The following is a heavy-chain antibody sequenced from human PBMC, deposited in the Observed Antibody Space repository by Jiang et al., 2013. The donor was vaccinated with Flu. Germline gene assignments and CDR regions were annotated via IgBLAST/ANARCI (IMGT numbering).Heavy chain of an antibody. CDR2: TYYRSKWYN. V-gene: IGHV6-1*01. D-gene: IGHD2-2*01. J-gene: IGHJ6*03. Sequence: QTLSLTCAISGDSVSSNSAAWNWIRQSPSRGLEWLGRTYYRSKWYNDYAVSVKSRITINPDTSKNQFSLQLNSVTPEDTAVYYCARGGVVVVPDYYYMDVWGKGTTVTVSS. CDR3: ARGGVVVVPDYYYMDV. CDR1: GDSVSSNSAA.